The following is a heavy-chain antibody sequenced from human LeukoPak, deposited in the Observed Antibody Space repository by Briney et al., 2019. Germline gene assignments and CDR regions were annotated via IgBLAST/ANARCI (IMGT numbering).Heavy chain of an antibody. J-gene: IGHJ3*02. CDR1: GYIFTSYW. Sequence: GESLKISCKGSGYIFTSYWIGWVRQLPGKGLEWMGIIYPGDSDTRYSPSFQGQVTISADKSISTAYLQWSSLKASDTAMYYCARQEWLVHRDAFDIWGQGTMVTVSS. D-gene: IGHD6-19*01. CDR2: IYPGDSDT. V-gene: IGHV5-51*01. CDR3: ARQEWLVHRDAFDI.